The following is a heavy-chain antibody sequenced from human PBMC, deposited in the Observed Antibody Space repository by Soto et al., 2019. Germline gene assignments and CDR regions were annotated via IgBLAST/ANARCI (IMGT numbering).Heavy chain of an antibody. D-gene: IGHD5-12*01. CDR1: GFTFSSYG. CDR3: AKDRGDGYNYLAY. V-gene: IGHV3-30*18. J-gene: IGHJ4*02. CDR2: ISYDGSNK. Sequence: QVQLVESGGGVVQPGRSLRLSCAASGFTFSSYGMHWVRQAPGKGLEWVAVISYDGSNKYYADSVKGGFTISRDNSKNTLYQQMNSLRAEDTAVYYCAKDRGDGYNYLAYWGQGTLVTVSS.